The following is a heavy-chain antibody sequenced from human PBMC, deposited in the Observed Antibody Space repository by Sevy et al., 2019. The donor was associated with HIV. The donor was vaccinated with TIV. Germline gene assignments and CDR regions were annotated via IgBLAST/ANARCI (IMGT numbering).Heavy chain of an antibody. Sequence: GGSLRLSCAASGFIVTNNYMSWVRQAPGKGLEWVSSIHGGGTTQYADFEKSRFTTCRDNSKNTLYLQMNTLRAEDTAVYYCARTQIGNYVAYFDYWGQGTLVTVSS. CDR3: ARTQIGNYVAYFDY. CDR1: GFIVTNNY. J-gene: IGHJ4*02. V-gene: IGHV3-53*01. D-gene: IGHD1-7*01. CDR2: IHGGGTT.